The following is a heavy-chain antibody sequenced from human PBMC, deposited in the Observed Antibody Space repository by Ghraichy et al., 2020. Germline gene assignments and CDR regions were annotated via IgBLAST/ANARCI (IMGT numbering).Heavy chain of an antibody. Sequence: GGSLRLSCAASGFTFSTYWMSWVRQAPGKGLEWVANIKEDGSEKYYADSVKGRFTISRDNAKNSLYLQMNSLKSEDTAVYYCARDGCSGPSCPPPFDYWGQGTLVTVSS. CDR3: ARDGCSGPSCPPPFDY. J-gene: IGHJ4*02. D-gene: IGHD2-2*01. V-gene: IGHV3-7*01. CDR2: IKEDGSEK. CDR1: GFTFSTYW.